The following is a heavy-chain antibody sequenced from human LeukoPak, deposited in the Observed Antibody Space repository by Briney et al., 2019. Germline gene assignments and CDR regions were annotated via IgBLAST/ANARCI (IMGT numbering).Heavy chain of an antibody. CDR3: ARDVIVVVPAAILNWFDP. CDR2: IYYSGST. Sequence: SETLSLTCTVSGGSISSGGYYWSWLRQHPGKGLEWIGYIYYSGSTYYNPSLKSRVTISVDTSKNQFSLKLSSVTAADTAVYYCARDVIVVVPAAILNWFDPWGQGTLVTVSS. CDR1: GGSISSGGYY. V-gene: IGHV4-31*03. D-gene: IGHD2-2*01. J-gene: IGHJ5*02.